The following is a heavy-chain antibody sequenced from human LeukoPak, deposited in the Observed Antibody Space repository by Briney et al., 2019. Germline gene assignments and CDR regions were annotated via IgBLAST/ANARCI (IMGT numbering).Heavy chain of an antibody. CDR3: AIWFGELFLDY. CDR2: INHSGST. D-gene: IGHD3-10*01. CDR1: GGSVSGYY. V-gene: IGHV4-34*01. J-gene: IGHJ4*02. Sequence: SETLSLTCAVYGGSVSGYYWSWIRQPPGKGLEWIGEINHSGSTNYNPSLKSRVTISVDTPKNQFSLKLSSVTAADTAVYYCAIWFGELFLDYWGQGTLVTVSS.